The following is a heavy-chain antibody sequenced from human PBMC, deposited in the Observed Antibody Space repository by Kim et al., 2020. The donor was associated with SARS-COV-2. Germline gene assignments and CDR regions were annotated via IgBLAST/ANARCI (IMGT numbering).Heavy chain of an antibody. CDR1: GFIIDDYA. J-gene: IGHJ4*02. V-gene: IGHV3-9*01. Sequence: GGSLRLSCAASGFIIDDYAMHWVRQAPGKGLEWVSGISWNSGSIGYEDSVKGRFTISRDNAKNSLYLQMNSLRADDTALYYCAKAPGIAAAPNVWGQGTL. CDR2: ISWNSGSI. CDR3: AKAPGIAAAPNV. D-gene: IGHD6-13*01.